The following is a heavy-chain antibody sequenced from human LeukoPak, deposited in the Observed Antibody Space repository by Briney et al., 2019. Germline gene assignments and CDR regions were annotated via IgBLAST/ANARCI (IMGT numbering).Heavy chain of an antibody. D-gene: IGHD4-17*01. CDR3: ARYAVTTVSPYYYYGMDV. Sequence: GESLKISWEGSGYSFTSYWIGWVRQMRGKGLEWMGIIYPGDYDTRYSPSFQGQVTISADKSISTAYLQWSSLKASDTAMYYCARYAVTTVSPYYYYGMDVWGQGTTVTVSS. J-gene: IGHJ6*02. CDR2: IYPGDYDT. V-gene: IGHV5-51*01. CDR1: GYSFTSYW.